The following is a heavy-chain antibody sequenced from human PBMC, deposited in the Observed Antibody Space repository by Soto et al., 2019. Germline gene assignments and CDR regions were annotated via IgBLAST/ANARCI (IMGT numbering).Heavy chain of an antibody. D-gene: IGHD6-19*01. CDR1: GFTFSSYS. CDR3: ARSGGWYTNDAFDI. CDR2: ISSSSSYI. J-gene: IGHJ3*02. V-gene: IGHV3-21*01. Sequence: SLRLSCAASGFTFSSYSMNWVRQAPGKGLEWVSSISSSSSYIYYADSVQGRFTISRDNAKNSLYLQMNSLRAEDTAVYYCARSGGWYTNDAFDILGQGTMVTVS.